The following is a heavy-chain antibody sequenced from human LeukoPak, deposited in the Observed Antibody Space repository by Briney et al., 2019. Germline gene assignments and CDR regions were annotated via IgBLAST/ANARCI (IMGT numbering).Heavy chain of an antibody. CDR1: GFTFSSYG. Sequence: GGSLRLPCAASGFTFSSYGMHWVRQAPGKGLEWVAVIWYDGSNKYYADSVKGRFTISRDNSKNTLYLQMNSLRAEDTAVYYCARERRRSSNWFDPWGQGTLVTVSS. V-gene: IGHV3-33*01. CDR3: ARERRRSSNWFDP. J-gene: IGHJ5*02. CDR2: IWYDGSNK.